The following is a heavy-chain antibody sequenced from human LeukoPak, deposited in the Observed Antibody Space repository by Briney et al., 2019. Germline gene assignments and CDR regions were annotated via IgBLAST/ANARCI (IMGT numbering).Heavy chain of an antibody. D-gene: IGHD3-10*01. CDR3: ARDTIYYYGSGSYVD. CDR1: GYTFTGYY. Sequence: ASVKVSCKASGYTFTGYYMHWVRQAPGQGLEWMGWINPNSGGTNYAQKFQGRVTMTRDTSISTAYMELNRLRSDDTAVYYCARDTIYYYGSGSYVDWGQGTLVTVSS. V-gene: IGHV1-2*02. J-gene: IGHJ4*02. CDR2: INPNSGGT.